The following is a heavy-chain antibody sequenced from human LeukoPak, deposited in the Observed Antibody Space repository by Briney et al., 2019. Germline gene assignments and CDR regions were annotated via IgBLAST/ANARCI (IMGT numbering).Heavy chain of an antibody. J-gene: IGHJ4*02. CDR2: ISSTSNHI. V-gene: IGHV3-21*01. Sequence: GGSLRLSCAASGFTFSSYWMAWVRQTPGKGLEWVSSISSTSNHIYYGDSVKGRFTISRDSARKSLYLQMNRLRADDTAVYYCARVPRYSSGWGVFDYWGQGALVTVSS. CDR1: GFTFSSYW. CDR3: ARVPRYSSGWGVFDY. D-gene: IGHD6-19*01.